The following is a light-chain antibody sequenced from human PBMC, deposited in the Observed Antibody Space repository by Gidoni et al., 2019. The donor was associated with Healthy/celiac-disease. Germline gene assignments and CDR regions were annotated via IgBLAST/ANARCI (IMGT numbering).Light chain of an antibody. V-gene: IGLV2-23*01. CDR2: EGR. J-gene: IGLJ2*01. Sequence: QSALTQPASVSGSPGQSITISCTGTSSDVWSYNLVSWYQQHPGKAPKLMIYEGRKRPSGVSNRFSGSKSGNTASLTISGLQAEDEADYYCCSYAGSVVFGGWTKLTVL. CDR1: SSDVWSYNL. CDR3: CSYAGSVV.